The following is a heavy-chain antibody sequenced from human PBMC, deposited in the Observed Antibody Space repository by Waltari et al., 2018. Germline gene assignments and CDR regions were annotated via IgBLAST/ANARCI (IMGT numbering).Heavy chain of an antibody. V-gene: IGHV4-34*01. D-gene: IGHD2-2*01. CDR3: ATAPKEDIVVVPAATYFDY. Sequence: QVQLQQWGAGLLKHSETLSLTCAVYGGSFSGYYWSWIRQPPGQGLEWIGEINHSGSTNYNPSLKSRVTISVDTSKNQFSLKLSSVTAADTAVYYCATAPKEDIVVVPAATYFDYWGQGTLVTVSS. CDR1: GGSFSGYY. J-gene: IGHJ4*02. CDR2: INHSGST.